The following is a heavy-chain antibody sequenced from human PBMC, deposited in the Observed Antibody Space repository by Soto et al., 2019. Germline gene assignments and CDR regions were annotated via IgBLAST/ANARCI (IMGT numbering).Heavy chain of an antibody. CDR1: EFTFRSYA. Sequence: EVQVLESGGGLVQPGGSLRLSCAASEFTFRSYAMSWVRQAPGKGLEWVSGISGSGGSTYYADSVKGRFTISRDNSKNTLYLQMNSLRVEDTAVYYCAKGSGLEPNYYGMDVWGQGTTVTVSS. CDR3: AKGSGLEPNYYGMDV. CDR2: ISGSGGST. D-gene: IGHD1-1*01. J-gene: IGHJ6*02. V-gene: IGHV3-23*01.